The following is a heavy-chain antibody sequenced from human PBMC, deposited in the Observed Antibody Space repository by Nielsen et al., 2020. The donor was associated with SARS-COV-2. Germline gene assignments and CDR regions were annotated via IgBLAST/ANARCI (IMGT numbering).Heavy chain of an antibody. CDR1: GYTFTAYA. CDR2: INSDSGNT. Sequence: ASVKVSCKACGYTFTAYAIHWVRQDPGQRLEWMGWINSDSGNTKYSQKFRGRVTITRDTSASTAYMELSGLSSEDTAVYYCARSRGCSATSCFFDYWGQGALVTVSS. J-gene: IGHJ4*02. D-gene: IGHD2-2*01. V-gene: IGHV1-3*04. CDR3: ARSRGCSATSCFFDY.